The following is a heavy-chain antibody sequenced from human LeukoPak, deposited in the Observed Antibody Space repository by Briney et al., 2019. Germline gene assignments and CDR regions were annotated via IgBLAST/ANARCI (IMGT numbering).Heavy chain of an antibody. V-gene: IGHV3-53*04. Sequence: RSLRLSCAASGFTVSSNYMSWVRQAPGKGLEWVSVIYSGGSTYYADSVKGRFTIPRHNSKNTLYLQMNSLRAEDTAVYYCARGRDGYNYRLDYWGQGTLVTVSS. CDR3: ARGRDGYNYRLDY. CDR1: GFTVSSNY. J-gene: IGHJ4*02. D-gene: IGHD5-24*01. CDR2: IYSGGST.